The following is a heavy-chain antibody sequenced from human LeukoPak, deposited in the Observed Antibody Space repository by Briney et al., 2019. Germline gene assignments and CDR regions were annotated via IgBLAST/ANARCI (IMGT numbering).Heavy chain of an antibody. J-gene: IGHJ4*02. D-gene: IGHD6-19*01. CDR2: ISGSGGST. CDR1: GFTFSSYA. V-gene: IGHV3-23*01. Sequence: GGSLRLSCAASGFTFSSYAMSWVRQAPGKGLEWVSAISGSGGSTYYADSVKGRFTISRDNSKDTLYLQMNSLRAEDTAVYYCAKYSSGWYVPPSFDYWGQGTLVTVSS. CDR3: AKYSSGWYVPPSFDY.